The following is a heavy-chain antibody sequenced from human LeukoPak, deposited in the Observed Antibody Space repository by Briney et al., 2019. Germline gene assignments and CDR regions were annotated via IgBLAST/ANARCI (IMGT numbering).Heavy chain of an antibody. J-gene: IGHJ4*02. V-gene: IGHV3-48*03. D-gene: IGHD1-26*01. CDR2: ISSSGHMI. CDR3: ARIGTHVGQTDY. Sequence: PGGSLRLSCAASGFIFSNHEMYWLRQAPGKGLEWLSYISSSGHMIYYADSVKGRFTVSRDNAKNSLYLQMNPLRDEDTAVYYCARIGTHVGQTDYWGQGTLVIVSS. CDR1: GFIFSNHE.